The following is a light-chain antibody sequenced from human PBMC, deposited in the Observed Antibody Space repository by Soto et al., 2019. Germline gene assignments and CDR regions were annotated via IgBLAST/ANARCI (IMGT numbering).Light chain of an antibody. Sequence: EIVLTQAPTTLSFSLGERATLSCRASQTVSKYLAWYQQKPGQAPRLLIYDTSNRATGIPARFSGSGSGTDFTLTISGLQPEDFAVYYCQQRSNWPFTFGPGTTVDFK. CDR3: QQRSNWPFT. CDR2: DTS. CDR1: QTVSKY. V-gene: IGKV3-11*01. J-gene: IGKJ3*01.